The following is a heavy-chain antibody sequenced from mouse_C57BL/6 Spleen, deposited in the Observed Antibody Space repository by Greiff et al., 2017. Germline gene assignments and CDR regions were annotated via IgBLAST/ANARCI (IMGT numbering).Heavy chain of an antibody. V-gene: IGHV3-6*01. CDR3: ARGNYAYYFDY. CDR1: GYSITSGYY. Sequence: EVQLVESGPGLVKPSQSLSLTCSVTGYSITSGYYWNWIRQFPGNKLEWMGYISYDGSNNYNPSLKNRISITRDTSKNQFFLKLNSVTTEDTATYYCARGNYAYYFDYWGQGTTLTVSS. J-gene: IGHJ2*01. CDR2: ISYDGSN. D-gene: IGHD2-4*01.